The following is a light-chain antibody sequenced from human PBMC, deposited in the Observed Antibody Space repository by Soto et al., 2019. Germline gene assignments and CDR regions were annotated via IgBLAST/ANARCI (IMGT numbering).Light chain of an antibody. Sequence: DIQMTQSLSTLSASVGDRVTITCRASQSISSWLAWYQQKPGKAPKLLIYDASSLESGVPSRFSGSGSGTEFTLTICSLQPDDFATYYCQQYNSYSSTFGQGTKVEIK. J-gene: IGKJ1*01. V-gene: IGKV1-5*01. CDR1: QSISSW. CDR3: QQYNSYSST. CDR2: DAS.